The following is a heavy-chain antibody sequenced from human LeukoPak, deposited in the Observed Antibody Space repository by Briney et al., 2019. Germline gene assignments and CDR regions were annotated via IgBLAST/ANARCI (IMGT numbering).Heavy chain of an antibody. Sequence: PGGSLRLSCAASGFTFSNHWMHWVRQVPGKGLVWVSRIDGGGSITSYADSVKGRFSIFRDNAKSTLYLQMNSLRVDDTAVYYCARGPGSSGGAYVGDYWGHGTLVTVSS. D-gene: IGHD3-22*01. V-gene: IGHV3-74*01. CDR3: ARGPGSSGGAYVGDY. CDR1: GFTFSNHW. J-gene: IGHJ4*01. CDR2: IDGGGSIT.